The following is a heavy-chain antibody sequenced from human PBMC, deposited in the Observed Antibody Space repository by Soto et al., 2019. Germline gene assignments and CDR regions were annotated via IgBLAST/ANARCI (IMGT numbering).Heavy chain of an antibody. CDR1: GYTFTSYG. Sequence: QVQLVQSAAEVKKPGASVKVSYKASGYTFTSYGISWVRQAPGQGLEWMGWISVYNGNTKYAQKFQGRVTMTTDTPTSTAYMELRSLRSDDTALYYCARDTSAVSPYYFDYWAQGTLVTVSS. D-gene: IGHD2-2*01. J-gene: IGHJ4*02. CDR2: ISVYNGNT. CDR3: ARDTSAVSPYYFDY. V-gene: IGHV1-18*01.